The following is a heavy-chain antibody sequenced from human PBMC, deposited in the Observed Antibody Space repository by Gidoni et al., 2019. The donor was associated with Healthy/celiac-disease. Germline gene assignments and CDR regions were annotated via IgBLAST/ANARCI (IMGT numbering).Heavy chain of an antibody. D-gene: IGHD3-16*01. J-gene: IGHJ4*02. Sequence: QVQLQESGPGLVKPSETLSLTCTVSGGSISSYSWSWIRQPPGKGLEWIGYIYYSGRTNYNPSFKSRVTISVDTSKNQFSLKLSSVTAADTAVYYCARVRGGYDSSEGFDYWGQGTLVTVSS. V-gene: IGHV4-59*01. CDR3: ARVRGGYDSSEGFDY. CDR1: GGSISSYS. CDR2: IYYSGRT.